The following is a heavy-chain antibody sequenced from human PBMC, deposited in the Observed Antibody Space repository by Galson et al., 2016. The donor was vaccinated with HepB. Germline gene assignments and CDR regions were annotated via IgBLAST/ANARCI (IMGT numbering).Heavy chain of an antibody. CDR2: ISTFNGKT. D-gene: IGHD3-16*01. Sequence: VKVSCKASGYMFVGYGISWVRQAPGQGLEWMGWISTFNGKTDFARKFQGRVTMTTDTSTNTALMDLRSLRSDDTAVYYCARGVGGVGDYSEGYYYHYYMDVWGTGTTVTVTS. J-gene: IGHJ6*03. CDR3: ARGVGGVGDYSEGYYYHYYMDV. V-gene: IGHV1-18*04. CDR1: GYMFVGYG.